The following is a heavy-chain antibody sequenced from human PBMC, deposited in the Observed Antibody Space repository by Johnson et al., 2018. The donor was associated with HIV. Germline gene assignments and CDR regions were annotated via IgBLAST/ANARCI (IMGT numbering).Heavy chain of an antibody. CDR3: AREDQDAFDI. V-gene: IGHV3-30*14. J-gene: IGHJ3*02. CDR1: GFTFSSYA. CDR2: ISYDGSNK. Sequence: QVQLVESGGGVVQPGRSLRLSCAASGFTFSSYAMHWVRQAPGKGLEWVAVISYDGSNKYYADSVKGRFTISRDNSKNTLYLQMNSLRAEDTAVYYCAREDQDAFDIWGQGRMVTVSS.